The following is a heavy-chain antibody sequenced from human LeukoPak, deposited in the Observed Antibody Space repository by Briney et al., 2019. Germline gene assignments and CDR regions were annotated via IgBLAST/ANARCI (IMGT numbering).Heavy chain of an antibody. J-gene: IGHJ4*02. V-gene: IGHV1-2*02. CDR2: IKTNGGDT. CDR1: EDTFTGYY. D-gene: IGHD3-10*01. Sequence: EASVKVSCKASEDTFTGYYMHWVRQAPGQGLEWMSWIKTNGGDTHYAQRFQGRVTMTRDTSISTAYMELSSLRSDDTAVYYCARGGVITLDYWGQGTLVTVSS. CDR3: ARGGVITLDY.